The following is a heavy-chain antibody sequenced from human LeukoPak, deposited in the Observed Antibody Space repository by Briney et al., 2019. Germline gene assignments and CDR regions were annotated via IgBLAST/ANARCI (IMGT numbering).Heavy chain of an antibody. CDR2: MNSNSGNT. J-gene: IGHJ6*02. D-gene: IGHD2-15*01. Sequence: GASVKVSCKASGYTFTSYDINWVRQATGQGLEWMGWMNSNSGNTGYAQKFQGRVTMTRNTSISTAYMELSSLRSEDTAVYYCARVPSGESVVAATNYYYYYGMDVWGQGTTVTVSS. V-gene: IGHV1-8*01. CDR3: ARVPSGESVVAATNYYYYYGMDV. CDR1: GYTFTSYD.